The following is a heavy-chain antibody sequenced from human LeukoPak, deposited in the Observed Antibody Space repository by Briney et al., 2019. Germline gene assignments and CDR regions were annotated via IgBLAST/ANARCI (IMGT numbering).Heavy chain of an antibody. Sequence: PSETLSLTCAVYGGSFSGYYWSWIRQPPGKGLEWIGEINHSGSTNYNPSLKSRVTISVDTSKNQFSLKLSSVTAADTAVYYCAREEQWLERNWFDPWGQGTLVTVSS. D-gene: IGHD6-19*01. CDR2: INHSGST. CDR3: AREEQWLERNWFDP. J-gene: IGHJ5*02. V-gene: IGHV4-34*01. CDR1: GGSFSGYY.